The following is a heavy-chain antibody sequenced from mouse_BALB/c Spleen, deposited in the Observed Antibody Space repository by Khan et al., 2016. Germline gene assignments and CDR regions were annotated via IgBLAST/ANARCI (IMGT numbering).Heavy chain of an antibody. V-gene: IGHV1S41*01. CDR2: IAPGSGST. D-gene: IGHD2-1*01. CDR1: GYTFTSYW. Sequence: DLVKPGASVKLSYKASGYTFTSYWINWIKQRPGQGLEWIGRIAPGSGSTYYNEMFKGKATLTVDTSSSTAYIQLSSLSSEDSAVYFCAREGTVTLMDYWGQGTSVTVSS. J-gene: IGHJ4*01. CDR3: AREGTVTLMDY.